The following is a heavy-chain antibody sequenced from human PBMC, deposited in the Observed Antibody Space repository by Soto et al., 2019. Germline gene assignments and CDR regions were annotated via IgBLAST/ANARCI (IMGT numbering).Heavy chain of an antibody. J-gene: IGHJ4*02. D-gene: IGHD3-22*01. CDR2: IIPIFGTA. Sequence: QVQLVQSGAEVKKPGSSVKVSCKASGGTFSSYAISWVRQAPGQGLEWMGGIIPIFGTADYAQKFQGRVPITEDESTSTGNMELSSLRSEDTAVYYCASHYDSSGYYYRGLDYWGQGTLVTVSS. V-gene: IGHV1-69*12. CDR3: ASHYDSSGYYYRGLDY. CDR1: GGTFSSYA.